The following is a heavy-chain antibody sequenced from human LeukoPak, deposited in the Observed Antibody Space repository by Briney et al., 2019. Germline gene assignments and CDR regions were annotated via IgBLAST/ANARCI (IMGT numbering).Heavy chain of an antibody. CDR1: GYTFTSYG. CDR3: ARDGSSGWYVRAFDI. J-gene: IGHJ3*02. V-gene: IGHV1-69*06. Sequence: ASVKVSCKASGYTFTSYGISWVRQAPGQGLEWMGGIIPIFGTANYAQKFQGRVTITADKSTSTAYMELSSLRSEDTAVYYCARDGSSGWYVRAFDIWGQGTMVTVSS. D-gene: IGHD6-19*01. CDR2: IIPIFGTA.